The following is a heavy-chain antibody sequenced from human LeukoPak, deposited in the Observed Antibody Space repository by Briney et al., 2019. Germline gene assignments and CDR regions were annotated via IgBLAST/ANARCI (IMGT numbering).Heavy chain of an antibody. CDR1: GGSISSYC. V-gene: IGHV4-4*07. CDR2: IFTTGRT. J-gene: IGHJ2*01. Sequence: KPSETLSLTCTVSGGSISSYCWSWLRQPAGKGLEGIGRIFTTGRTTYDPSLKSRVTMSVDTSKSQFSLDLSSVTAADAAFYYCARGEFDRTTFDRWGRGTLVTVSS. CDR3: ARGEFDRTTFDR. D-gene: IGHD2/OR15-2a*01.